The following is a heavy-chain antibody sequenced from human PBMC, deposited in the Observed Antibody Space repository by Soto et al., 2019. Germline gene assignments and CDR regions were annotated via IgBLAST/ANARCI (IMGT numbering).Heavy chain of an antibody. V-gene: IGHV3-33*01. D-gene: IGHD3-3*01. CDR2: IWYDGNTK. Sequence: GGSLRLSCAASGFTFSSHPMYWVRQAPGKGLEWLAVIWYDGNTKFHADSLKGRFTISRDNSKNILYLQMNSLTAEDTAVYYCARGGFWRDNWGQGTLVTVSS. CDR3: ARGGFWRDN. J-gene: IGHJ4*02. CDR1: GFTFSSHP.